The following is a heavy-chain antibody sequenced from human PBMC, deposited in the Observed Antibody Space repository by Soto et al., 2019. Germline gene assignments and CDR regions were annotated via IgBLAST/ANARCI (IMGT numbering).Heavy chain of an antibody. Sequence: QVQLVESGGGVVQPGRSLRLSCAASGFSFTTYGMHWVRQAPGKGLEWVAVMSSDGTEKHYADSVKGRFTISRDTSKNTLYLQMNSLGDEDTAVYSCANQHNGGRNFESWGQGALVTVSS. CDR2: MSSDGTEK. CDR1: GFSFTTYG. CDR3: ANQHNGGRNFES. J-gene: IGHJ4*02. V-gene: IGHV3-30*18. D-gene: IGHD4-17*01.